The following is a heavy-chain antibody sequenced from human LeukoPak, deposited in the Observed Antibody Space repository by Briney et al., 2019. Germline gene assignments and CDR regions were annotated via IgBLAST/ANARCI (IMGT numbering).Heavy chain of an antibody. CDR3: ARGRGKVARLMDY. CDR2: INHSGTT. D-gene: IGHD2-15*01. Sequence: PSETLSLTCAVYGGSFSGNYWTWIRQSPGKGLEWIGEINHSGTTNYNPSVKSRVTISVDTSKNQFFLKLNSVTAADTAVYYCARGRGKVARLMDYWGQGTLVTVSS. CDR1: GGSFSGNY. J-gene: IGHJ4*02. V-gene: IGHV4-34*01.